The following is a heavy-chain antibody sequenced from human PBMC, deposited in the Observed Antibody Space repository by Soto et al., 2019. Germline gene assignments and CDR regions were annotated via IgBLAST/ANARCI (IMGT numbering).Heavy chain of an antibody. CDR1: GGSFSGYY. J-gene: IGHJ5*02. V-gene: IGHV4-34*01. Sequence: PSETLSLTCAVYGGSFSGYYWSWIRQPPGKGLEWIGEINHSGSTNYNPSLKSRVTISVDTSKNQFSLKLSSVTAADTAVYYCARGRRDIVVVPAAIGNWFDPWGQGTLVTVSS. D-gene: IGHD2-2*02. CDR2: INHSGST. CDR3: ARGRRDIVVVPAAIGNWFDP.